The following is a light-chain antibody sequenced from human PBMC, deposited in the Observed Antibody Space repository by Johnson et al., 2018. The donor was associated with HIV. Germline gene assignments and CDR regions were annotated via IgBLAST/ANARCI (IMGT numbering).Light chain of an antibody. CDR3: GTCDSALSAGV. CDR2: EDN. CDR1: VSNIESYF. J-gene: IGLJ1*01. V-gene: IGLV1-51*02. Sequence: QAVLTQPPSVSAAPGQTVNISCSGNVSNIESYFVSWYQQLPGAAPTLLIYEDNKRPSGIPDRFSGSKSGATATLGITGLQTGDEADYYCGTCDSALSAGVFGTGTKVTVL.